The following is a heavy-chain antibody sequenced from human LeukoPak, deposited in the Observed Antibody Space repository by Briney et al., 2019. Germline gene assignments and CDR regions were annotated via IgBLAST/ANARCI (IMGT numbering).Heavy chain of an antibody. V-gene: IGHV4-31*11. CDR1: GGSFSDYY. D-gene: IGHD3-22*01. J-gene: IGHJ4*02. CDR3: AREHYDSTRFDY. CDR2: IYYSGST. Sequence: PSETLSLTCAVYGGSFSDYYWSWIRQHPGKGLEWIGYIYYSGSTYYNPSLKSRVTISVDTSKNQFSLKLSSMTAADTAVYYCAREHYDSTRFDYWGQGTLVTVSS.